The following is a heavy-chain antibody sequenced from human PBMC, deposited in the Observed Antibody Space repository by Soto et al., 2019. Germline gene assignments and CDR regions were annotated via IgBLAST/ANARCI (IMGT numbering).Heavy chain of an antibody. D-gene: IGHD3-9*01. CDR3: ARLRLRLRYFDWLSMDV. CDR2: IDPSDSYI. Sequence: GESLKISCKGSGDSFISYWISWVRQMPGKGLEWMGRIDPSDSYINYSPSFQGHVTISADKSISTAYLQWSSLKASDTAMYYCARLRLRLRYFDWLSMDVWGQGTTVTVSS. V-gene: IGHV5-10-1*01. J-gene: IGHJ6*02. CDR1: GDSFISYW.